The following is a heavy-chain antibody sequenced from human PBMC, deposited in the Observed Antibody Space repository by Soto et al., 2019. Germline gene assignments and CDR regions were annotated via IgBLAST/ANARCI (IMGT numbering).Heavy chain of an antibody. J-gene: IGHJ4*02. CDR3: ARDARSGWYFDY. V-gene: IGHV4-59*01. CDR1: GGSISSYY. Sequence: SETLSLTCTVSGGSISSYYWSWIRQPPGKGLEWIGYIYYSGSTNYNPSLESRVTISVDTSKNQFSLKLSSVTAADTAVYYCARDARSGWYFDYWGQGTLVTVSS. D-gene: IGHD6-25*01. CDR2: IYYSGST.